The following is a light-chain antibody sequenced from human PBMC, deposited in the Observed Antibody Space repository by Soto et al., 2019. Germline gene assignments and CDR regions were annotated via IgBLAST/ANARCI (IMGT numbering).Light chain of an antibody. CDR1: QSVSTY. J-gene: IGKJ4*01. CDR2: DAS. Sequence: EIVLTQSPVTLSLSPGERATLSCRASQSVSTYLAWYQQKPGRAPRLLIYDASSRATGFPARFSGSGSGTDFTLTISSLEPEDFAVYYCQQRSNWPSTFGGGTKVEIK. CDR3: QQRSNWPST. V-gene: IGKV3-11*01.